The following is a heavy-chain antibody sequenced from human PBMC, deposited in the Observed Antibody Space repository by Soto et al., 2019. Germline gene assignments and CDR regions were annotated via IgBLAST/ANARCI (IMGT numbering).Heavy chain of an antibody. CDR2: ITTSGDSS. J-gene: IGHJ6*03. D-gene: IGHD3-10*01. CDR1: GFTFSTYA. Sequence: EVQLLESGGGLVQHGGSLRLSCAASGFTFSTYAMTWVRQAPGKGLEWVSTITTSGDSSFYADSVKGRFTISRDNSKNTLYLQMNSLRAEDTAVYYCAKDLNFYSGSMDVWGKGTTVTVSS. V-gene: IGHV3-23*01. CDR3: AKDLNFYSGSMDV.